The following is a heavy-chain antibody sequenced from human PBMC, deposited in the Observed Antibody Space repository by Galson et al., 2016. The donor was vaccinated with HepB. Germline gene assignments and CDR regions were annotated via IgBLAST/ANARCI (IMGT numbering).Heavy chain of an antibody. CDR2: IKSNTDGGTT. V-gene: IGHV3-15*01. Sequence: SLRLSCAASGLSFSDAWMRWVRQAPGKGLEWVGRIKSNTDGGTTEYAAPVKGRSTITRDDSKTTLYLQMNSKKTEDTALYYCTSWVHWGQGTLVTISS. CDR3: TSWVH. D-gene: IGHD6-13*01. CDR1: GLSFSDAW. J-gene: IGHJ4*02.